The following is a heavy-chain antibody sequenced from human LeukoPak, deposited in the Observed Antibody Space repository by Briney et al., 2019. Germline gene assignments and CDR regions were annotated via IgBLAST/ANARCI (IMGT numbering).Heavy chain of an antibody. CDR1: GGSISSYY. CDR2: IYTSGST. V-gene: IGHV4-4*07. CDR3: ARDMEIEDYYYYYMDV. D-gene: IGHD1-1*01. J-gene: IGHJ6*03. Sequence: SETLSLTCTVSGGSISSYYWSWIRQPAGKGLEWIGRIYTSGSTNYNPSLKSRVTMSVDTSKNQFSLKLSSVTAADTAVYYCARDMEIEDYYYYYMDVWGKGTTVTISS.